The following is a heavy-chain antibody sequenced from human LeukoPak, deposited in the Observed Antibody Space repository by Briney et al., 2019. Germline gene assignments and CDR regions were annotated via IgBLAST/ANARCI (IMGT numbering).Heavy chain of an antibody. V-gene: IGHV4-31*03. CDR1: GGSISSGGYY. CDR3: ARVLTDILTGYYPGAFDI. Sequence: SETLSLTCTVSGGSISSGGYYWSWIRQHPGKGLEWIGYIYCSGSTYYNPSLKSRVTISVDTSKNQFSLKLSSVTAADTAVYYCARVLTDILTGYYPGAFDIWGQGTMVTVSS. J-gene: IGHJ3*02. CDR2: IYCSGST. D-gene: IGHD3-9*01.